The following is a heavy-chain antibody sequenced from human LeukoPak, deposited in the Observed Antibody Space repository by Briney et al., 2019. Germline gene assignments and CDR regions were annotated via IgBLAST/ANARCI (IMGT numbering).Heavy chain of an antibody. Sequence: GGSLRLSCAASGFTFSSYAMSWVRQAPGKGLEWVSAISGSGGSTYYADSVKGRFTISRDNSKNTLYLQMNSLRAEDTAVYYCARIGVRYIGQQLDIWGQGTMVTVSS. CDR2: ISGSGGST. J-gene: IGHJ3*02. CDR3: ARIGVRYIGQQLDI. D-gene: IGHD6-13*01. V-gene: IGHV3-23*01. CDR1: GFTFSSYA.